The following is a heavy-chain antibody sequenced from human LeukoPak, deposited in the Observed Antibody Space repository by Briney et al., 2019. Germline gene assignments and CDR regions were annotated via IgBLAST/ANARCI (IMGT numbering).Heavy chain of an antibody. CDR3: ARAAGDELTTYYFDY. CDR2: IYYSGST. J-gene: IGHJ4*02. Sequence: SQTLSLTCTVSGGSISSGDYYWSWIRQPQGRGLEGIGYIYYSGSTYYNPSLKSRVTTSVDTSKNQFSLKLSSVTAADTAVYYCARAAGDELTTYYFDYWGQGTLVTVSS. CDR1: GGSISSGDYY. D-gene: IGHD1-1*01. V-gene: IGHV4-30-4*01.